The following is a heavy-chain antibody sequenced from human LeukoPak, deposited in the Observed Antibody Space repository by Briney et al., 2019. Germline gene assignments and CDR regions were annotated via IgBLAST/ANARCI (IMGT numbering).Heavy chain of an antibody. V-gene: IGHV4-30-4*01. CDR1: GGSISSGDYY. CDR3: ARSLRWGNFDY. CDR2: IYYSGST. D-gene: IGHD4-23*01. J-gene: IGHJ4*02. Sequence: SETLSLTCTVSGGSISSGDYYWSWIRQPPGKGLEWIGYIYYSGSTYYNPSLKSRVTISVDTSKNQFSLKLSSVTAADTAVYYCARSLRWGNFDYWGQGTLVTVSS.